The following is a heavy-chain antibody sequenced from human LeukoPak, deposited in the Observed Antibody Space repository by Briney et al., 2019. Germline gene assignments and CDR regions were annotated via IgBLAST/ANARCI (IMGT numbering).Heavy chain of an antibody. CDR3: ASRADSSGYYYFDY. Sequence: SETLSLTCAVYGGSFSGYYWSWIRQPPGKGLEWIGEINHSGSTNYNPSLKSRVTISVDTSKNQFSLKLSSVTAADTAVYYCASRADSSGYYYFDYWGQGTLVTVSS. V-gene: IGHV4-34*01. CDR1: GGSFSGYY. CDR2: INHSGST. J-gene: IGHJ4*02. D-gene: IGHD3-22*01.